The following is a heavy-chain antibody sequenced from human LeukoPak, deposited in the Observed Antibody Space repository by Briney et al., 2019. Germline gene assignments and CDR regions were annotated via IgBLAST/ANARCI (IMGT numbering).Heavy chain of an antibody. Sequence: ASVKVSCKASGFTFTSSAVQWVRQARGQRLEWIGWIVVVSGNTNYAQKFQERVTITRDMSTSTAYMELSSLRSEDTAVYYCAKDPQLVRGLLGLRSYYYYMDVWGKGTTVTVSS. CDR2: IVVVSGNT. CDR3: AKDPQLVRGLLGLRSYYYYMDV. V-gene: IGHV1-58*01. J-gene: IGHJ6*03. D-gene: IGHD6-6*01. CDR1: GFTFTSSA.